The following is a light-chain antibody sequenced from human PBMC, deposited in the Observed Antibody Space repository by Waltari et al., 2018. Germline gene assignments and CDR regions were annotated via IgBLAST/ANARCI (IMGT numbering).Light chain of an antibody. CDR2: FDV. Sequence: QSVLTQPPSVSGAPRERVTISCSGSSSNIGNNVVNWYQQLPGKAPKLLIYFDVQGPSGAAHRFICSKSSTSACLAITVLRSDDEADYSCAAWDDSLNDQVFGTGTKVTVL. J-gene: IGLJ1*01. CDR3: AAWDDSLNDQV. V-gene: IGLV1-36*01. CDR1: SSNIGNNV.